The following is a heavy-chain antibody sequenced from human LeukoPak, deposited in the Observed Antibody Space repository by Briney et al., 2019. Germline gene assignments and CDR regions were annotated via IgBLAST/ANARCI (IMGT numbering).Heavy chain of an antibody. J-gene: IGHJ4*02. Sequence: GGSLRLSCAASGFTFSSYAMHWVRQAPGKGLEWVAVISYDGSNKYYADSVKGRFTISRDNSKNTLYLQMNSLRAEDTAVYYCARDDYWGQGTLVTVSS. V-gene: IGHV3-30*04. CDR2: ISYDGSNK. CDR1: GFTFSSYA. CDR3: ARDDY.